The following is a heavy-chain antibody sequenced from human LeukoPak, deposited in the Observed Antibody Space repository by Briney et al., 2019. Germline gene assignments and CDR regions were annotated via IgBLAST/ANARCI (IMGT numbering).Heavy chain of an antibody. D-gene: IGHD4-17*01. Sequence: SETLSLTCTVSGGSISSGSYYWSWIRQPAGKGLKWIGRIYTSGSTNYDPSLKSRVTISVDTSKNQFSLKLSSVTAADTAVYYCARAVYGDGDFDYWGQGTLVTVSS. V-gene: IGHV4-61*02. J-gene: IGHJ4*02. CDR2: IYTSGST. CDR1: GGSISSGSYY. CDR3: ARAVYGDGDFDY.